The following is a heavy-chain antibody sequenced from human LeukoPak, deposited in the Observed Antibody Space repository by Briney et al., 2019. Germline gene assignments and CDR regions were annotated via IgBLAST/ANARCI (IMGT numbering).Heavy chain of an antibody. D-gene: IGHD2-2*03. CDR1: GFTFSSYL. J-gene: IGHJ4*02. CDR2: IKQDGSEK. V-gene: IGHV3-7*01. CDR3: AREIGYCSSTSCYGGPYYFDY. Sequence: PGGSLRLSCAASGFTFSSYLMSWVRQAPGKGLEWVANIKQDGSEKYYVDSVKGRFTISRDNAKNSLYLQMNSLRAEDTAVYYCAREIGYCSSTSCYGGPYYFDYWGQGTLVTVSS.